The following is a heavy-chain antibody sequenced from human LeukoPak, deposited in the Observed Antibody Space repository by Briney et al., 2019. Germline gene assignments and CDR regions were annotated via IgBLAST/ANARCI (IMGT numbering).Heavy chain of an antibody. CDR1: GFTFSSYA. V-gene: IGHV3-30-3*01. D-gene: IGHD1-14*01. CDR3: ARDPGKPTLYYYYGMDV. CDR2: ITYDGSNK. J-gene: IGHJ6*02. Sequence: GGSLRLSCAASGFTFSSYAMHWVRQAPGKGLEWVAVITYDGSNKYYADSVKGRFTISRDNSKNTLYLQMNSLRAEDTAVYYCARDPGKPTLYYYYGMDVWGQGTTVTVSS.